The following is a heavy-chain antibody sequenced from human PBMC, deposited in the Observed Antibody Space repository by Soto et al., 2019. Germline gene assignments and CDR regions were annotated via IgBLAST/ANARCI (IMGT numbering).Heavy chain of an antibody. Sequence: SETLSLTCTVSGGSISSGDYYWSWIRQPPGKGLEWIGYIYYSGSTNYNPSLKSRVTISVDTSKNQFSLKLSSVTAADTAVYYFARERGVEMATTSGHYYFDYWGQGTLVTVSS. J-gene: IGHJ4*02. CDR1: GGSISSGDYY. CDR3: ARERGVEMATTSGHYYFDY. CDR2: IYYSGST. V-gene: IGHV4-61*08. D-gene: IGHD1-1*01.